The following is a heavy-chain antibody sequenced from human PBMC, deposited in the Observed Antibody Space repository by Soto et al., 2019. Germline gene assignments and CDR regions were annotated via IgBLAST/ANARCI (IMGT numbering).Heavy chain of an antibody. CDR3: ARGGIQMSYAFDY. J-gene: IGHJ4*02. D-gene: IGHD5-18*01. CDR2: IYTSGST. V-gene: IGHV4-4*07. Sequence: SETLSLTCSVSGTSVSIYYWSWIRQPPGKGLEHIGRIYTSGSTSYNPSLKSRVTMSMDTSQTQIFLNLTSVTAADTAVYYCARGGIQMSYAFDYWGQGILVTVSS. CDR1: GTSVSIYY.